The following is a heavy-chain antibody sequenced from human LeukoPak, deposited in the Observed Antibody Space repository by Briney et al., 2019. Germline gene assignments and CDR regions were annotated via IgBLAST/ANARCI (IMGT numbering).Heavy chain of an antibody. CDR3: ARGDLHMDV. V-gene: IGHV1-8*01. J-gene: IGHJ6*03. CDR2: MNPNSGNT. Sequence: ASGKLSCNASGYTFTSYDINWVRQATGQGLEWMGWMNPNSGNTGYAQKFHGRVTMTRNTSVNTAYMELSSLRSEDPAVYYCARGDLHMDVWGKGTTVTISS. CDR1: GYTFTSYD. D-gene: IGHD5/OR15-5a*01.